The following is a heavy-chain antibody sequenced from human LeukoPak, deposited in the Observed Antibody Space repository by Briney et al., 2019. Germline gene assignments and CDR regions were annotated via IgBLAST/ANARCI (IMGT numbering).Heavy chain of an antibody. J-gene: IGHJ4*01. CDR3: ARSHSGSLRAPFDF. D-gene: IGHD3-22*01. V-gene: IGHV1-18*01. CDR1: GYTFSNYG. Sequence: GASVKVSCKASGYTFSNYGIIWVRQAPGQGLEWMGWISAYNGKAKYSQRVQGRVTLTADTSTSTAYMEIRTLRFDDTAIYYCARSHSGSLRAPFDFWGQGTLVTVS. CDR2: ISAYNGKA.